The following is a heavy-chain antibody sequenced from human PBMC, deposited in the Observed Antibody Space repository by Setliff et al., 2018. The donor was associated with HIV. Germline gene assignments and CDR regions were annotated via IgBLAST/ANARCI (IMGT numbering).Heavy chain of an antibody. CDR3: ARGGLYYDSSDKGDAFDI. Sequence: GGSLRLSCATSGFTFDISDMSWVRQAPGKGLEWVSVIGAAGDTYYPGSVKGRFTISRENAKNSLYLQMNSLRAGDTAVYYCARGGLYYDSSDKGDAFDIWGQGTMVT. D-gene: IGHD3-22*01. J-gene: IGHJ3*02. CDR1: GFTFDISD. V-gene: IGHV3-13*01. CDR2: IGAAGDT.